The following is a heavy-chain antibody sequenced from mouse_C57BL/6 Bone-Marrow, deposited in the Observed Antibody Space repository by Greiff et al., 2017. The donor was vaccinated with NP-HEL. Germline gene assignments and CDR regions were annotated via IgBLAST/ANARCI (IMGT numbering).Heavy chain of an antibody. D-gene: IGHD1-1*01. CDR1: GFSLTSYG. Sequence: QVQLQQSGPGLVQPSQSLSITCTVSGFSLTSYGVHWVRQSPGKGLEWLGVIWSGGSTDYNAAFISGLGISKDNSKSQVFFTMNSLQADDTAIYYCARDTTVVPLYYYAMDYWGQGTSVTVSS. J-gene: IGHJ4*01. CDR2: IWSGGST. V-gene: IGHV2-2*01. CDR3: ARDTTVVPLYYYAMDY.